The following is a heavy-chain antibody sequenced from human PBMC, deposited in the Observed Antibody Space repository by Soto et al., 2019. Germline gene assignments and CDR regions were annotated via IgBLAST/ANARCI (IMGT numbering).Heavy chain of an antibody. D-gene: IGHD2-21*01. V-gene: IGHV3-23*01. J-gene: IGHJ4*02. Sequence: EVQLLESGGGLVQPGGSLRLSCAASGFTFSSYAMSWVRQAPGKGLEWVSAISGSGGSTSYADSVKGRFTISRDHSMNTLHLQGTSLRAEDTAVYYCAKAVPGRLLYCSSDSWGQGTLVTVSS. CDR1: GFTFSSYA. CDR3: AKAVPGRLLYCSSDS. CDR2: ISGSGGST.